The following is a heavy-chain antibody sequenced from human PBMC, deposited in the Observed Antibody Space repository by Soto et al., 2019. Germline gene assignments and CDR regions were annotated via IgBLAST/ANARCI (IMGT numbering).Heavy chain of an antibody. CDR3: AGMTYTSGRRFDP. CDR1: GDSYSISTYS. CDR2: IYQSGVT. V-gene: IGHV4-30-2*01. D-gene: IGHD6-19*01. Sequence: PSETLSLTYNMSGDSYSISTYSWSWIRQPPGKALQWIGFIYQSGVTSYNPSLASRVSISLDRSNNQCSLKLKSVTAADTAVYFCAGMTYTSGRRFDPWGPGTLVTVSS. J-gene: IGHJ5*02.